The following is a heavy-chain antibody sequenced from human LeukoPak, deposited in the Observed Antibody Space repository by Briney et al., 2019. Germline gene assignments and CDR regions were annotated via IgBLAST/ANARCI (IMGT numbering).Heavy chain of an antibody. V-gene: IGHV3-33*01. CDR1: GFAFSRYG. CDR2: IWDDGSNQ. Sequence: GSLRLSCAASGFAFSRYGMHWVRQAPGKGLEWVAVIWDDGSNQKYADSVKGRFTISRDNSKNTLYLQVNSLRAEDTAVYYCARGRGSSWYFDYWGQGTLVTVSS. J-gene: IGHJ4*02. CDR3: ARGRGSSWYFDY. D-gene: IGHD6-13*01.